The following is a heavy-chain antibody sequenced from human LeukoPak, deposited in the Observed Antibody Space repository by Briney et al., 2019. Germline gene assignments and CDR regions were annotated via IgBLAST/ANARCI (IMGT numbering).Heavy chain of an antibody. CDR1: GYTFTSYY. CDR2: INPNSGGT. D-gene: IGHD6-19*01. V-gene: IGHV1-2*06. J-gene: IGHJ4*02. Sequence: ASVKVSCKASGYTFTSYYMHWVRQAPGQGLEWMGRINPNSGGTNYAQKFQGRVTMTRDTSISTAYMELSRLRSDDTAVYYCAREQAVAGTALDYWGQGTLVTVSS. CDR3: AREQAVAGTALDY.